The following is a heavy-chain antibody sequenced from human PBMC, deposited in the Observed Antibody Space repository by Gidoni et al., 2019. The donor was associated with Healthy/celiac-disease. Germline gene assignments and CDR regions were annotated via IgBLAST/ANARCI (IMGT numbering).Heavy chain of an antibody. J-gene: IGHJ6*02. Sequence: QVQLVQSGAEVKKPGSSVKVSCKASGGTFSSYAISWGRQAPGQGLEWMGRIIPILGIANYAQKFQGRVTITADKSTSTVYMELSSLRSEDTAVYYCARDPGGGVRGVIIETSSGMDVWGQGTTVTVSS. CDR3: ARDPGGGVRGVIIETSSGMDV. CDR2: IIPILGIA. D-gene: IGHD3-10*01. CDR1: GGTFSSYA. V-gene: IGHV1-69*04.